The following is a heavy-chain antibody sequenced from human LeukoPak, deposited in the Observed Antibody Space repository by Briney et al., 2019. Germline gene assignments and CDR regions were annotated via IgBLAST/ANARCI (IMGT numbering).Heavy chain of an antibody. J-gene: IGHJ4*02. V-gene: IGHV3-23*01. D-gene: IGHD3-10*01. CDR3: AKGYGSGVRSRTEYTVDY. CDR1: GFTFSSYA. Sequence: GGSLRLSCAASGFTFSSYAMSWVRQAPGEGLEWVSAISGSGGSTYYADSVKGRFTISRDNSKNTLYLQMNSLRAEDTAVYYCAKGYGSGVRSRTEYTVDYWGQGTLVTVSS. CDR2: ISGSGGST.